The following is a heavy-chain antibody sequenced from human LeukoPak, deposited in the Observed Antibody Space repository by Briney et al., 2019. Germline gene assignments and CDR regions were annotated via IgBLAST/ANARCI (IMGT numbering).Heavy chain of an antibody. D-gene: IGHD1-26*01. Sequence: GSLRLSCVASGFTFSNFAIHWVRQAPGKGLEWVTIVSYDGSRKYYADSVRGRSTVSRDNSKNTLHLEMNSLRVEDTAVYYCARDMRGREAGATISDYWGQGTLVTVSS. V-gene: IGHV3-30-3*01. CDR1: GFTFSNFA. CDR2: VSYDGSRK. CDR3: ARDMRGREAGATISDY. J-gene: IGHJ4*02.